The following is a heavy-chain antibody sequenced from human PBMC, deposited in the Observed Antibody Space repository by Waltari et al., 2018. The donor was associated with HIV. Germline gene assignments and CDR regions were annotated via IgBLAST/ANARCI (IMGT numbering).Heavy chain of an antibody. Sequence: DVKILESGGGLVQPGGSLTLSCAVYGSTFPNYGMYWVRQAPEKGLEWVSGISGSGVTTYYADSVKGRFTISRDNSKNTVNLQMDNLRANDTAVYYCAQGTGFSTNPFDYWGQGTLVTVSS. CDR1: GSTFPNYG. D-gene: IGHD2-8*02. J-gene: IGHJ4*02. V-gene: IGHV3-23*01. CDR2: ISGSGVTT. CDR3: AQGTGFSTNPFDY.